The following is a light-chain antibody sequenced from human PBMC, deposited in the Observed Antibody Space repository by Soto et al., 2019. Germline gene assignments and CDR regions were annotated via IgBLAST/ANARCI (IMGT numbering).Light chain of an antibody. J-gene: IGLJ1*01. V-gene: IGLV2-14*01. CDR1: SNDIGGYNF. Sequence: QSVLTQPASVAGSPGQSITIPCNGTSNDIGGYNFVSWFQQHPGKAPKLLICDVTRRPSGVSDRFSGSKSGNTASLTISGLQAEDEVDYSCNSYLGGHTLYVSGSGTKVTVL. CDR2: DVT. CDR3: NSYLGGHTLYV.